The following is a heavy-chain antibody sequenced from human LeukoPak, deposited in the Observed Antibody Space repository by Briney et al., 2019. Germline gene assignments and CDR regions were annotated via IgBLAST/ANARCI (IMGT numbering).Heavy chain of an antibody. CDR1: GFTFSSYW. V-gene: IGHV3-30-3*01. CDR3: ARVKVPYCGGDCSMEYFQH. Sequence: GGSLRLSCAASGFTFSSYWMSWVRQAPGKGLEWVAVISYDGSNKYYADSVKGRFTISRDNSKNTLYLQMNSLRAEDTAVYYCARVKVPYCGGDCSMEYFQHWGQGTLVTVSS. CDR2: ISYDGSNK. D-gene: IGHD2-21*02. J-gene: IGHJ1*01.